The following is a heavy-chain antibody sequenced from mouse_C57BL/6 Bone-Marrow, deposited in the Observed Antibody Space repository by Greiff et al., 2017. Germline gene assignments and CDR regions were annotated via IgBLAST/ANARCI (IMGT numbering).Heavy chain of an antibody. V-gene: IGHV8-12*01. CDR3: ARSFITTVVAHWYFDV. Sequence: QVTLKESGPGILQPSQTLSLTCSFSGFSLSTFGIGVSWIRQPSGKGLEWLAHIYWDDDKRYNPSLKSRLTISKDTSRNQVFLKITSVDTADTATYYCARSFITTVVAHWYFDVWGTGTTVTVSS. CDR1: GFSLSTFGIG. CDR2: IYWDDDK. D-gene: IGHD1-1*01. J-gene: IGHJ1*03.